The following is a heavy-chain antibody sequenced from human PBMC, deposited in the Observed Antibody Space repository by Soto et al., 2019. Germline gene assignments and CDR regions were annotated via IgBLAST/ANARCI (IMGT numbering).Heavy chain of an antibody. V-gene: IGHV4-59*01. CDR2: IFHSGNA. CDR1: GGSMRNVY. Sequence: PSETLSLTCTVSGGSMRNVYWSWIRQPPGKRLEWIGFIFHSGNAKYNPSLKSRVTISIDTSKGQFSLSLDSVTAADTAVYFCARDRSTYGGGGTGEVKENWFDPWGQGILVTVSS. CDR3: ARDRSTYGGGGTGEVKENWFDP. J-gene: IGHJ5*02. D-gene: IGHD2-8*01.